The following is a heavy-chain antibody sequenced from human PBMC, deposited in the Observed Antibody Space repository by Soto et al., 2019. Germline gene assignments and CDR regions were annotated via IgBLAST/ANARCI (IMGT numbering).Heavy chain of an antibody. CDR3: ARTRVVGVNFDY. CDR2: IYYSGST. V-gene: IGHV4-39*01. CDR1: GGSISSSSYY. Sequence: GSLRLSCTVSGGSISSSSYYWGWIRQPPGKGLEWIGSIYYSGSTYYNPSLKSRVTISVDTSKNQFSLKLSSVTAADTAVYYCARTRVVGVNFDYWGQGTLVTVSS. J-gene: IGHJ4*02. D-gene: IGHD2-15*01.